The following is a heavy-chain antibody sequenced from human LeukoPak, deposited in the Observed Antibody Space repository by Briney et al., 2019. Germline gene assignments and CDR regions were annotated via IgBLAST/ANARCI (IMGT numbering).Heavy chain of an antibody. V-gene: IGHV5-51*01. CDR2: IYPGDSDT. CDR1: GYSFNTYW. CDR3: ARRRGYSGYDHDFDY. Sequence: GESLKISCKGSGYSFNTYWIGWVRQMPGKGLEWMGIIYPGDSDTKYSPSFQGQVTISADKSISTAYLQWSSLKASDTAMYYCARRRGYSGYDHDFDYWGQGTLVTVSS. D-gene: IGHD5-12*01. J-gene: IGHJ4*02.